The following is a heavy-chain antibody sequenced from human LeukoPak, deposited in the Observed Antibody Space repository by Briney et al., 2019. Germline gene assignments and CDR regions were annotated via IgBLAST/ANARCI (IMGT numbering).Heavy chain of an antibody. CDR3: EKGDYEGLRYYYYYGMDV. Sequence: GGSLTLSCAASGFTFSSYGMHWVRQAPGKGLEWVAFIREDGSNKYYAHSVKGRLTISRDNSKNTLYLQMNSLRAEDTAVYYCEKGDYEGLRYYYYYGMDVWGQGTTVTVSS. CDR1: GFTFSSYG. V-gene: IGHV3-30*02. CDR2: IREDGSNK. J-gene: IGHJ6*02. D-gene: IGHD4-17*01.